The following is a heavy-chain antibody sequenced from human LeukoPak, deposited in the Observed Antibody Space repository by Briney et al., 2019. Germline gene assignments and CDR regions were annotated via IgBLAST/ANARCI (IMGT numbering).Heavy chain of an antibody. CDR2: TSSDGSRN. J-gene: IGHJ1*01. CDR1: GFTVSSNY. D-gene: IGHD1-26*01. Sequence: PGGSLRLSCAASGFTVSSNYMSWVRQAPGKGLEWVAVTSSDGSRNHYADSVKGRFTISRDNSKNTLYLQMSRLRAEDTAVYYCAKKLSGTYEEGMQQWGQGTLVSVSS. V-gene: IGHV3-30*18. CDR3: AKKLSGTYEEGMQQ.